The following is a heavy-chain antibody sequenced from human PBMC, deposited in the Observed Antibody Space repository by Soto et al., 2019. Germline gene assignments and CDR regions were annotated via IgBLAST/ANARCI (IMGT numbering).Heavy chain of an antibody. CDR2: IYYSGST. V-gene: IGHV4-61*01. CDR1: GGSVSSGSYY. D-gene: IGHD3-10*01. Sequence: ETLSLTCAVSGGSVSSGSYYWSWIRQPPGKGLEWIGYIYYSGSTNYNPSLKSRVTISVDTSKNQFSLKLSSVTAADTAVYYCARDLRRITIVRGVQHYFYGMDVWGQGTTVTVSS. J-gene: IGHJ6*02. CDR3: ARDLRRITIVRGVQHYFYGMDV.